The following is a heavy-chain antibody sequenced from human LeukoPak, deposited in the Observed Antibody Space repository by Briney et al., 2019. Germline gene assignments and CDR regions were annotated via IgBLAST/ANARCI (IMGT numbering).Heavy chain of an antibody. CDR1: RFTFNDFA. CDR3: AKKVAGYNNCFDP. Sequence: GGSLRLSCTTSRFTFNDFAMSWVRPAPGRGLEWVSSISTSGGTTSYADSVKGRFTISRDNSKNTLYLQMNSLRAEDTALYYCAKKVAGYNNCFDPWGQGTLVTASS. V-gene: IGHV3-23*01. CDR2: ISTSGGTT. D-gene: IGHD6-19*01. J-gene: IGHJ5*02.